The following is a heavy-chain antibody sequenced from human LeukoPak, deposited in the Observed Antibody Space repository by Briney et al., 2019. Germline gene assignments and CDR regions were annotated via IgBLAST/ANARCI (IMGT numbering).Heavy chain of an antibody. J-gene: IGHJ4*02. V-gene: IGHV3-9*01. D-gene: IGHD3-22*01. CDR1: AITFSTYA. CDR2: MSWNSGSI. CDR3: AKDRSYDSSGYSGDFDY. Sequence: GGSLRLSCAASAITFSTYAMSWVRQAPGKGLECISGMSWNSGSIGYADSVKGRFSISRDNAKNSLYLQMNSLRAEDTALYYCAKDRSYDSSGYSGDFDYWGQGTLVTVSS.